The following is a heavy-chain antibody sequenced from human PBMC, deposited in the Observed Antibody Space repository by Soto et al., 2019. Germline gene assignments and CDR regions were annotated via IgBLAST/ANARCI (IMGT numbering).Heavy chain of an antibody. Sequence: LTCTVSGGSISSGGYYWSLIRQHPGKGLEWIGYIYYSGSTYYNPSLKSRVTISVDTSKNQFSLKLSSVTAADTAVYYCARAKRGGIYYFDYWGQGTLVTVSS. CDR1: GGSISSGGYY. CDR2: IYYSGST. D-gene: IGHD2-15*01. V-gene: IGHV4-31*03. J-gene: IGHJ4*02. CDR3: ARAKRGGIYYFDY.